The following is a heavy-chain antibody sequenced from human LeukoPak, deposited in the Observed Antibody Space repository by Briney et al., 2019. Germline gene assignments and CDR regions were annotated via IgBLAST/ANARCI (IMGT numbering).Heavy chain of an antibody. J-gene: IGHJ4*02. D-gene: IGHD3-22*01. V-gene: IGHV3-21*04. CDR2: ISSSSSYI. CDR3: AREPYYDSSGYCLDY. CDR1: GFTFSSYS. Sequence: PGGSPRLSCAASGFTFSSYSMNWVRQAPGKGLEWVSSISSSSSYIYYADSVKGRFTISRDNAKNSLYLQMNSLRAEDTAVYYCAREPYYDSSGYCLDYWGQGTLVTVSS.